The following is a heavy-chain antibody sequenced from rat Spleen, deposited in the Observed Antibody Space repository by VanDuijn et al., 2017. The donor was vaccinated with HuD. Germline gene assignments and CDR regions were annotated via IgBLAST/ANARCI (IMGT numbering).Heavy chain of an antibody. CDR2: ISYDSIST. D-gene: IGHD4-5*01. Sequence: EVQLVESGGGLVQPGRSMKLSCAASGLSFSNYDMAWVRQAPTKGLEWVATISYDSISTYYRDSVKGRFTISRDNTKSTLYLQVDSLKSEDTATYYCARHGRGKTTYYYVMDAWGQGVSVTVSS. CDR1: GLSFSNYD. CDR3: ARHGRGKTTYYYVMDA. J-gene: IGHJ4*01. V-gene: IGHV5-29*01.